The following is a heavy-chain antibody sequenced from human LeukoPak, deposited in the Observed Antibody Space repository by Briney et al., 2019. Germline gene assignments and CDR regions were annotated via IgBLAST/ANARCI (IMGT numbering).Heavy chain of an antibody. Sequence: SSETLSLTCAVYGGSFSGYYWSWIRQPPGKGLEWIGEINHSGSTNYNPSLKSRVTISVDTSKNQFSLKLSSVTAADTAVYYCARHLRLWFGELMAFDIWGQGTMVTVSS. CDR2: INHSGST. J-gene: IGHJ3*02. CDR3: ARHLRLWFGELMAFDI. D-gene: IGHD3-10*01. CDR1: GGSFSGYY. V-gene: IGHV4-34*01.